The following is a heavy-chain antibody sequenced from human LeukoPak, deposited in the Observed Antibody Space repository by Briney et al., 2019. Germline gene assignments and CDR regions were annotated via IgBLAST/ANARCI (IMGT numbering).Heavy chain of an antibody. CDR2: INPSGGST. J-gene: IGHJ3*02. V-gene: IGHV1-46*01. Sequence: ASVKVSCKASGYTFTSYYMHWVRQAPGQGLEWMGIINPSGGSTSYAQKFQGRVTMTRDTSTSTVYMELSSLRSEDTAVYYCARAQQPSVDTARGGVDAFDIWGQGTMVTVSS. CDR1: GYTFTSYY. CDR3: ARAQQPSVDTARGGVDAFDI. D-gene: IGHD5-18*01.